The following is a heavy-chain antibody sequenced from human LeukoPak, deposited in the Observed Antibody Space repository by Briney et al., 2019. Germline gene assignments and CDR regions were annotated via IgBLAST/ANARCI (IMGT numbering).Heavy chain of an antibody. V-gene: IGHV1-8*01. CDR3: ARVAAAGDYYYYYYMDV. CDR2: MNPNSGNT. J-gene: IGHJ6*03. Sequence: RRASVKVSCKASGYTFTSYDINWLRQATGQGLEWMGWMNPNSGNTGYAQKFQGRVTMTRNTSISTAYMELSSLRSEDTAVYYCARVAAAGDYYYYYYMDVWGKGTTVTVSS. CDR1: GYTFTSYD. D-gene: IGHD6-13*01.